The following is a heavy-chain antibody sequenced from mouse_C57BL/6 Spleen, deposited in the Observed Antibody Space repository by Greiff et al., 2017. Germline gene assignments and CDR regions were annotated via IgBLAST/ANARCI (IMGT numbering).Heavy chain of an antibody. J-gene: IGHJ3*01. CDR3: AREDGYYWFAY. CDR1: GYSITSGYY. V-gene: IGHV3-6*01. CDR2: ISYDGSN. Sequence: EVQLVESGPGLVKPSQSLSLTCSVTGYSITSGYYWNWIRQFPGNKLEWMGYISYDGSNNYNPALKNRISITRDTSKNQFFLKLNSVTTEDTATYYCAREDGYYWFAYWGQGTLVTVSA. D-gene: IGHD2-3*01.